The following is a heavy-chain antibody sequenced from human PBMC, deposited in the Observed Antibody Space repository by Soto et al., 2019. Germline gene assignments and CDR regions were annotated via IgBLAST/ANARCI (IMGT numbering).Heavy chain of an antibody. D-gene: IGHD3-22*01. Sequence: LSLTCTVSGGSISSSSYYWGWIRQPPGKGLEWIGSIYYSGSTYYNPSLKSRVTISVDTSKNQFSLKLSSVNAADTAVYYCARVGYYDSSGLGGNFDYWGQGTRVTVS. CDR1: GGSISSSSYY. J-gene: IGHJ4*02. CDR3: ARVGYYDSSGLGGNFDY. CDR2: IYYSGST. V-gene: IGHV4-39*01.